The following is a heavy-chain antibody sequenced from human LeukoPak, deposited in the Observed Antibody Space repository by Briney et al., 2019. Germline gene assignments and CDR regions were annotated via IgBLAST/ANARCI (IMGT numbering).Heavy chain of an antibody. V-gene: IGHV4-34*01. CDR3: ARDPIAVHAFDI. CDR1: GGSFSGYY. J-gene: IGHJ3*02. Sequence: SETLSLTCAVYGGSFSGYYWSWIRQPPGKGLEWIGEINHSGSTNYNPSLKSRVTISVDTSKNQFSLKLSSVTAADTAVYYCARDPIAVHAFDIWGQGTMVAVSS. CDR2: INHSGST. D-gene: IGHD6-19*01.